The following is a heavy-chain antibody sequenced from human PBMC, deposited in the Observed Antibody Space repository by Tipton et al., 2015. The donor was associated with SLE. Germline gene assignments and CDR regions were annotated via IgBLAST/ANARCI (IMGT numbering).Heavy chain of an antibody. CDR2: IYPGDSDT. J-gene: IGHJ4*02. CDR1: GCIFTTHW. Sequence: QSGAEVKKPGESLKISCKGSGCIFTTHWIGWVRQMPGKGLEWMGIIYPGDSDTRYSPSFRGQVIISTDKSISTAYLQWSSLKASDTAMYCCARLITVGAKEARGFDYWGQGTLVTVSS. V-gene: IGHV5-51*01. CDR3: ARLITVGAKEARGFDY. D-gene: IGHD4/OR15-4a*01.